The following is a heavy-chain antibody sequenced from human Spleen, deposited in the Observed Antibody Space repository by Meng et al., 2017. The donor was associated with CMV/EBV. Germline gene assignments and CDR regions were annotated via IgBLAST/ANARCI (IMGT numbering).Heavy chain of an antibody. CDR1: GFTFDDYG. Sequence: GESLKISCAASGFTFDDYGMSWVRQAPGKGLEWVSGINWNGGSTGYADSVKGRFTISRDNAKNSLYLQMNSLRAEDTAVYYCARGIPYYDFWSGYYGMDVWGQGTTVTVSS. CDR2: INWNGGST. D-gene: IGHD3-3*01. J-gene: IGHJ6*02. CDR3: ARGIPYYDFWSGYYGMDV. V-gene: IGHV3-20*04.